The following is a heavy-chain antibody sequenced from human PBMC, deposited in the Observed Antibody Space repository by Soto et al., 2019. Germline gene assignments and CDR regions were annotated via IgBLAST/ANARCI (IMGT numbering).Heavy chain of an antibody. CDR2: ISYDGSDK. J-gene: IGHJ4*02. CDR1: GFAFSSYA. Sequence: QVQLVESGGGVVQPGRSLRLSCAASGFAFSSYAMHWVRQAPGKGLEWVGIISYDGSDKSYADPVKGRFTISRDISRNTLYLQMNSLRAEDTAVYYCAREIYDSSGYTFDYWGQGTLVTVSS. V-gene: IGHV3-30*03. D-gene: IGHD3-22*01. CDR3: AREIYDSSGYTFDY.